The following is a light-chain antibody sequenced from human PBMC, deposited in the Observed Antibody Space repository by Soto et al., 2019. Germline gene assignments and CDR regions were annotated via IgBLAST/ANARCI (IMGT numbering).Light chain of an antibody. CDR3: QQYGGSAPYT. Sequence: EIVLTQSPDTLSLSPGAGVTLSCRASQSVGSTYIAWYQHKPGQAPRLLLYGASNRATGIPDRFSGSGSGTDFTLTITRLEPEDFAVYYCQQYGGSAPYTLGQGTKLEIK. J-gene: IGKJ2*01. V-gene: IGKV3-20*01. CDR1: QSVGSTY. CDR2: GAS.